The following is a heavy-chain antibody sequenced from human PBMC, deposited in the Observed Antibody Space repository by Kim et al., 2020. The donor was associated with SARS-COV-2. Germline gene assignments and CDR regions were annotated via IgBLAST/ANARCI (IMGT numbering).Heavy chain of an antibody. Sequence: SVKVSCKASGGTFSSYAISWVRQAPGQGLEWMGGIIPIFGTANYAQKFQGRVTITADESTSTAYMELSSLRSEDTAVYYCARESLLWFGEYYYYYGMDVWGQGTTVTVSS. CDR3: ARESLLWFGEYYYYYGMDV. V-gene: IGHV1-69*13. D-gene: IGHD3-10*01. J-gene: IGHJ6*02. CDR2: IIPIFGTA. CDR1: GGTFSSYA.